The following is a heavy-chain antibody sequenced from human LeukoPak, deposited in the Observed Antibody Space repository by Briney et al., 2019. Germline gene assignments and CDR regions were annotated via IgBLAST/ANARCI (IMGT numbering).Heavy chain of an antibody. CDR1: GFTFSSYA. V-gene: IGHV3-23*01. CDR2: VTGSGGTT. Sequence: GGSLRLSCAASGFTFSSYAMSCVRQAPGKGLEWVSAVTGSGGTTYYADSVKGRFTISRDNSKNTLYLQMNSLRAEDTAVYYCAKATAYYYYYYMDVWGKGTTVTVSS. D-gene: IGHD2-21*02. J-gene: IGHJ6*03. CDR3: AKATAYYYYYYMDV.